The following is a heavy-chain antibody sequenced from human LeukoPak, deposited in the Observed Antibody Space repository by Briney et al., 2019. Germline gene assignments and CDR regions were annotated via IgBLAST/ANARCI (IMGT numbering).Heavy chain of an antibody. V-gene: IGHV4-34*01. CDR1: GGSFSGYY. D-gene: IGHD1-26*01. J-gene: IGHJ4*02. CDR2: INHSGST. CDR3: AIRYSGSYRTRAFDY. Sequence: SETLSLTCAVYGGSFSGYYWSWIRQPPGKGLEWIGEINHSGSTNYNPSLKSRVTISVDTSKNQFSLKLSSVTAADTAVYYCAIRYSGSYRTRAFDYWGQGTLVTVSS.